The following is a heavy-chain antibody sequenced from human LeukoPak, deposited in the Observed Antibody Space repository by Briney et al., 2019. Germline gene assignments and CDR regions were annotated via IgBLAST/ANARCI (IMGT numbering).Heavy chain of an antibody. J-gene: IGHJ3*02. Sequence: GGSLRLSCAASGFTLSSYEMNWVRQAPGKGLEWVSYISSSGSTIYYADSVKGRFTISRDNAKNSLYLQMNSLRAEDTAVYYCARDTYDYVWGSPDAFDIWGQGTMVTVSS. CDR2: ISSSGSTI. V-gene: IGHV3-48*03. CDR3: ARDTYDYVWGSPDAFDI. CDR1: GFTLSSYE. D-gene: IGHD3-16*01.